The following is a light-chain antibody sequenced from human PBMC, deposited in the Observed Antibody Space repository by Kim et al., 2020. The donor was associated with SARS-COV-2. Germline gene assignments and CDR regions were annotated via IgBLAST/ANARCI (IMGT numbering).Light chain of an antibody. V-gene: IGKV3-15*01. CDR3: QQYNNWPYS. J-gene: IGKJ2*03. CDR2: GAS. Sequence: SVSPGERATLYCRASHSVSSNLAWYQQKPGQAPRLLIYGASTRATGIPARFSGSGSGTEFTLTISSLQSEDFAVYYCQQYNNWPYSFGQGTKLEI. CDR1: HSVSSN.